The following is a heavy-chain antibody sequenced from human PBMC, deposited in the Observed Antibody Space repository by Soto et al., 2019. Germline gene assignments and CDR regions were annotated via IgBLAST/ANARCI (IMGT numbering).Heavy chain of an antibody. Sequence: SETLSLTCTVSGGSISSYYWSWIRQPPGKGLEWIGYIYYSGSTNYNPSLKSRVTISVGTSKNQFSLKLSSVTAADTAVYYCASWTRVTTGRFDVFDIWGQGTMVTV. V-gene: IGHV4-59*01. CDR1: GGSISSYY. CDR2: IYYSGST. J-gene: IGHJ3*02. CDR3: ASWTRVTTGRFDVFDI. D-gene: IGHD4-17*01.